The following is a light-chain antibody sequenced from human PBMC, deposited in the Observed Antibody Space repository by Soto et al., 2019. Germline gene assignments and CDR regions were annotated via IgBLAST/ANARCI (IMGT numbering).Light chain of an antibody. Sequence: DIQMTQSPPSLFASVGDRVTITCQATQDINIYLNWYQQKQGKXXNXXIYDASNLEIGVPSRFSGSGSGTHFTFTISSLQTEDIGTYYCQQYDILPITFGRGTRLEIK. CDR3: QQYDILPIT. CDR1: QDINIY. CDR2: DAS. V-gene: IGKV1-33*01. J-gene: IGKJ5*01.